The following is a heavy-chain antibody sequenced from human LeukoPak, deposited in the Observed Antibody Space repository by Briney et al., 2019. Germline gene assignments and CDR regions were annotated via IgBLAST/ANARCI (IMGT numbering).Heavy chain of an antibody. CDR3: ATDLPPYDSSGYYGR. V-gene: IGHV3-23*01. J-gene: IGHJ4*02. CDR1: GFTFSIYV. Sequence: PGGSLRLSCAASGFTFSIYVMSWVRLAPGKGPEWVSAIGGGGSTTYYADSVKGRLTISRDNSKNILYLQMNSLRAEDTAVYYCATDLPPYDSSGYYGRWGQGTLVTVSS. CDR2: IGGGGSTT. D-gene: IGHD3-22*01.